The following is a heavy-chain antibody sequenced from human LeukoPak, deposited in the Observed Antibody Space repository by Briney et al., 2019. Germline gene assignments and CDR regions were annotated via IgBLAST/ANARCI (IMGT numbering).Heavy chain of an antibody. CDR3: ARVSPNTVTSLRYFDY. D-gene: IGHD4-17*01. V-gene: IGHV3-7*01. Sequence: GGSLRLSCAASGFTFSSYWMSWVRQAPGKGLEWMANIKQDGSEKYYVDSVKGRFTISRDNAENSLYLQMNSLRAEDTAVYYCARVSPNTVTSLRYFDYWGQGTLVTVSS. J-gene: IGHJ4*02. CDR1: GFTFSSYW. CDR2: IKQDGSEK.